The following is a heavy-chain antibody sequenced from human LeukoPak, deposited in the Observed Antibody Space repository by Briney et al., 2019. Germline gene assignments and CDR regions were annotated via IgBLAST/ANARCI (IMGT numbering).Heavy chain of an antibody. V-gene: IGHV4-34*01. CDR1: GGSFSGYY. CDR2: IHYSGYT. Sequence: SETLSLTCAVYGGSFSGYYWAWIRQTPGKGLEWIGNIHYSGYTYYNPSLKSRVIISVDTSKNQFSLKLTSVTAADTAIYYCARDESGGTGWREYFQHWGQGSLVTVSA. J-gene: IGHJ1*01. CDR3: ARDESGGTGWREYFQH. D-gene: IGHD6-19*01.